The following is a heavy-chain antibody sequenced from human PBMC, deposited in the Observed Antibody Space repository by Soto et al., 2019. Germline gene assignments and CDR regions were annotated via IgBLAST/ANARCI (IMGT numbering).Heavy chain of an antibody. J-gene: IGHJ4*02. Sequence: QVKLVESGGGVVQPGKSLRLSCAASGFSFEYYAIHWVRQAPGKGLEWVAVISDAGSKKNYAESVKGRFTISRDNSKKTAYLQMNGLIPDDTAVYYCAREGPYGSGSPADRWGKGSLVTLYS. V-gene: IGHV3-30-3*01. CDR3: AREGPYGSGSPADR. CDR2: ISDAGSKK. CDR1: GFSFEYYA. D-gene: IGHD3-10*01.